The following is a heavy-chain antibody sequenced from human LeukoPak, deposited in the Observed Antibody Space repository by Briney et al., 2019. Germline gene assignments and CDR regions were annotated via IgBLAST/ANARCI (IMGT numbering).Heavy chain of an antibody. Sequence: ETLSLTCAVSGGSISNRNWWTWVRQAPGKGLECLANIKEDGSETYYADSVKGRLTISRGNPKNLLFLQINSLRVEDTAVYYCARETPRRGETRDGYRWGQGTVVTVSS. CDR1: GGSISNRNW. CDR2: IKEDGSET. V-gene: IGHV3-7*01. J-gene: IGHJ4*02. D-gene: IGHD5-24*01. CDR3: ARETPRRGETRDGYR.